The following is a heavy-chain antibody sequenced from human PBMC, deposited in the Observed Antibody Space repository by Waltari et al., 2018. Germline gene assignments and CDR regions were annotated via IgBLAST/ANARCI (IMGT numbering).Heavy chain of an antibody. J-gene: IGHJ6*03. V-gene: IGHV4-38-2*01. CDR3: ASCKPPGYSYGGVRDYYYYMDV. CDR2: IYHSGST. Sequence: QVQLQESGPGLVKPSETLSLTCAVSGYSISSGYYWGWIRQPPGKGLEWIGSIYHSGSTYYNPSLKSRVTISVDTSKNQFSLKLSSVTAADTAVYYCASCKPPGYSYGGVRDYYYYMDVWGKGTTVTVSS. D-gene: IGHD5-18*01. CDR1: GYSISSGYY.